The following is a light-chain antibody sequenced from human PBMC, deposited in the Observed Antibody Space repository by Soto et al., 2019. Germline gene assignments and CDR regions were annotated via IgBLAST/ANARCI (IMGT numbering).Light chain of an antibody. V-gene: IGKV1-6*01. CDR1: QGIRND. CDR2: AAS. Sequence: AIQMTQSPSSLSASVGDRVTITCRASQGIRNDLGWYQQKPGKAPKLLIYAASSLQSGVPSRFSGSGSGTDFTLTISSLQSEDFAVYYCQQYSTWPRTFGQGTKVDI. J-gene: IGKJ1*01. CDR3: QQYSTWPRT.